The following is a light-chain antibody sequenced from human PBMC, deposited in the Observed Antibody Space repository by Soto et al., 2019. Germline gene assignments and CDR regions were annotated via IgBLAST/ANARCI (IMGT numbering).Light chain of an antibody. V-gene: IGLV2-8*01. Sequence: QSVLTQPPSGAGSPGQSVTISCTGTSSDVGAYNSVFWYQHHPGKAPKLRIYEVSKRPSGVPDRFSGSKSGNTASLTVSGLQAQEEADYYCRSYARSNPLGFGGGTQLTVL. CDR1: SSDVGAYNS. J-gene: IGLJ2*01. CDR2: EVS. CDR3: RSYARSNPLG.